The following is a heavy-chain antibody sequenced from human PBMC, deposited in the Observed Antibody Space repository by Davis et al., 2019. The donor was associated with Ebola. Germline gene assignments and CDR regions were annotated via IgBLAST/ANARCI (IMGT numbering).Heavy chain of an antibody. D-gene: IGHD1-26*01. CDR3: ARPSGSYLRGAFDI. CDR2: IYPGDSDT. V-gene: IGHV5-51*01. Sequence: PGGSLRLSCKGSGYSFTSYWIGWVRQLPGKGLEWMGIIYPGDSDTRYSPSFQGQVTISADKSISTAYLQWSSLKASDTAMYYCARPSGSYLRGAFDIWGQGTMVTVSS. J-gene: IGHJ3*02. CDR1: GYSFTSYW.